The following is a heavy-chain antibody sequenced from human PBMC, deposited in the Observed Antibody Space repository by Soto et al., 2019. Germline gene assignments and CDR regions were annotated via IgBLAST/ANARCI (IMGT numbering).Heavy chain of an antibody. Sequence: SVKVSCNASGFTVTSSAVQWVLQARGQRLEWIGWIVVGSGNTNYAQKFQERVTITRDMSTSTAYMELSSLRSEDTAVYYCAAERPGYSSGWYDYYYYGMDVWGQGTTVTVSS. D-gene: IGHD6-19*01. V-gene: IGHV1-58*01. CDR3: AAERPGYSSGWYDYYYYGMDV. CDR1: GFTVTSSA. J-gene: IGHJ6*02. CDR2: IVVGSGNT.